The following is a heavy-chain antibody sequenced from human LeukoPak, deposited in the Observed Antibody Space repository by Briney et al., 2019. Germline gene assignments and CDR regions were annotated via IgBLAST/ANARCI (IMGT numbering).Heavy chain of an antibody. V-gene: IGHV4-34*01. D-gene: IGHD6-6*01. J-gene: IGHJ4*02. Sequence: SETLSLTCAVYGGSFSGYYWSWIRQPPGKGLEWIGEINHSGSTNYNPSLKSRVTISVDTSKNQFSLKLSSVTAADTAVYYCAFLDSSSSGVFDYWGQGTLVTVSS. CDR3: AFLDSSSSGVFDY. CDR1: GGSFSGYY. CDR2: INHSGST.